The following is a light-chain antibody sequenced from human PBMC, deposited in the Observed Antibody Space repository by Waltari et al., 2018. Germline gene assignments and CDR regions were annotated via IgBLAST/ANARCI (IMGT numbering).Light chain of an antibody. V-gene: IGKV1-39*01. J-gene: IGKJ1*01. CDR3: QQSSSYPPT. Sequence: DIQMTQSPSSVSASVGDRVTITCRARQNIGSYLIWYQQKPGKAPNLLIYSASSLQSGVPSRFIGSGSATDFTLTINSLQPDDFATYYCQQSSSYPPTFGQGTQV. CDR2: SAS. CDR1: QNIGSY.